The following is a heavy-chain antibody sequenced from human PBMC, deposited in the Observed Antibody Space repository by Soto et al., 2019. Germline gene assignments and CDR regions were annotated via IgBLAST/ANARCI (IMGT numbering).Heavy chain of an antibody. V-gene: IGHV4-31*03. D-gene: IGHD2-21*01. CDR1: GGSFSSGSYY. CDR3: ARAYCGGGPCSGFDY. J-gene: IGHJ4*02. CDR2: IYYSGTA. Sequence: QVQLQESGPGLVKPSQTLSLTCTVSGGSFSSGSYYWTWIRQHPGKGLEWIGYIYYSGTAYYNPSLKSRLTMSVDTSKNQFSLKLFSVTAADTAVYYCARAYCGGGPCSGFDYWGQGTLVTVSS.